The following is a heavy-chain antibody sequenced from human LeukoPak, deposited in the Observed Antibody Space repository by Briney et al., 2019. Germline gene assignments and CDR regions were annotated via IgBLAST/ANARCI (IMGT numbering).Heavy chain of an antibody. CDR1: GYTFTGYY. V-gene: IGHV1-2*04. CDR3: ARDGGWWDYGDYPDY. J-gene: IGHJ4*02. D-gene: IGHD4-17*01. CDR2: INPNSGGT. Sequence: ASVKVSCKASGYTFTGYYMHWVRQAPGQGLEWMGWINPNSGGTNYAQKFQGWVTMTRDTSISTAYMELSRLRSDDTAVYYCARDGGWWDYGDYPDYWGQGTLVTVSS.